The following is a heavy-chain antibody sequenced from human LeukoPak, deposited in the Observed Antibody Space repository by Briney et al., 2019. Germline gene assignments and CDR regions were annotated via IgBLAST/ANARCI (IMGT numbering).Heavy chain of an antibody. Sequence: GGSLRLSCAASGFTLMGYCMHWVRQVPGKGLVWVSRIKSDGSGTSYVDSVKGRFTISRDNAKNAVYLQMNSLRGEDTAVYYCVREMATGVDAFDIWGQGTMVTVFS. CDR1: GFTLMGYC. CDR3: VREMATGVDAFDI. CDR2: IKSDGSGT. J-gene: IGHJ3*02. D-gene: IGHD5-24*01. V-gene: IGHV3-74*01.